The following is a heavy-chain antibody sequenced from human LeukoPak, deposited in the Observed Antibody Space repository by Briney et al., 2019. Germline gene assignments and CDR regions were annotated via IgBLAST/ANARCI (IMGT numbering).Heavy chain of an antibody. D-gene: IGHD2-2*01. CDR1: GGSISSSSYY. CDR3: ARTVVPAAYSFDY. Sequence: SETLSLTCTVSGGSISSSSYYWGWIRQPPGKGLEWIGSIYYSGSTYYNPSLKSRVTISVDTSKNQFSLELSSVTAADTAVYYCARTVVPAAYSFDYWGQGTLVTVSS. V-gene: IGHV4-39*01. J-gene: IGHJ4*02. CDR2: IYYSGST.